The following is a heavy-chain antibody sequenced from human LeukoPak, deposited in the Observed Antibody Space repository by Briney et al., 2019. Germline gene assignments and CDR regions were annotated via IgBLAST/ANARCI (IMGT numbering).Heavy chain of an antibody. D-gene: IGHD6-13*01. CDR2: ISGRDGRT. Sequence: PGGSLRLSCAASGFTFSSYAMSWVRQAPGRGLEWVSAISGRDGRTYYTDPVKGRFTISRDNSRDTLYLQMNSLRAEDTAVYYCSTSPSFGSSWYQFNYWGQGTLVTVSS. CDR1: GFTFSSYA. CDR3: STSPSFGSSWYQFNY. V-gene: IGHV3-23*01. J-gene: IGHJ4*02.